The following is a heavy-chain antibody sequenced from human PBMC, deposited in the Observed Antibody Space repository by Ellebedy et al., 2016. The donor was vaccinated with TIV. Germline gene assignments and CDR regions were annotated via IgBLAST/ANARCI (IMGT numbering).Heavy chain of an antibody. CDR3: ARENWTNDY. Sequence: GGSLRLSCTASGLTFSSYAMNWVRQAPGKGLEWVSAMSGSGGSTFYADSVKGRFTISRDNAKNSLYLQMNSVRAEDTAVYYCARENWTNDYWGQGTLVTVTS. CDR1: GLTFSSYA. J-gene: IGHJ4*02. CDR2: MSGSGGST. V-gene: IGHV3-23*01. D-gene: IGHD3/OR15-3a*01.